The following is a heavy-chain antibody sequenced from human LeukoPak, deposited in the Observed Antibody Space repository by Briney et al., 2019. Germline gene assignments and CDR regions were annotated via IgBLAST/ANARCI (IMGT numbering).Heavy chain of an antibody. J-gene: IGHJ6*03. Sequence: PGGSLRLSCETSGFTFTISAMSWVRQAPGKGLEWVSAIGGSGGITYYADSVKGRFTISRDNSRNVVYMQMNSLRPEDTATYYCAKSGFCVDSSCSLGDLYHYYYMEVWGGGTTVTVSS. CDR3: AKSGFCVDSSCSLGDLYHYYYMEV. CDR2: IGGSGGIT. CDR1: GFTFTISA. D-gene: IGHD3-22*01. V-gene: IGHV3-23*01.